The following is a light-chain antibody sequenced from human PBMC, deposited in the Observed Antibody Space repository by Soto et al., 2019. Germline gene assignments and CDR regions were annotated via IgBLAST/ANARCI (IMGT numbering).Light chain of an antibody. Sequence: EIVMTQSPGTLSVSPGERGTLSCRASQSVSINLAWYQHKPGQAPRLLIYGASTRATGIPARFSGSRSGTEFTLTISSLQSEDFPVYYCQQYNNWPRTFGQGTKVEIK. CDR3: QQYNNWPRT. CDR1: QSVSIN. CDR2: GAS. J-gene: IGKJ1*01. V-gene: IGKV3-15*01.